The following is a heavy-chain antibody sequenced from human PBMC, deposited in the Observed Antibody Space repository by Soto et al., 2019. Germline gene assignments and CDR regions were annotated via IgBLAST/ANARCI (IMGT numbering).Heavy chain of an antibody. J-gene: IGHJ3*02. Sequence: EVQLVESGGGLVQPGGSLTLSCAASEFAFSSYWMTWVRQAPGKGLEWVANIRKDGSQRSYLDSVRGRFTISRDNSKNSLFLPINRPRAEDPALFFWARDVSPGSSGLYFGAFGIWGQGKMVTVSS. D-gene: IGHD6-25*01. CDR3: ARDVSPGSSGLYFGAFGI. CDR1: EFAFSSYW. V-gene: IGHV3-7*05. CDR2: IRKDGSQR.